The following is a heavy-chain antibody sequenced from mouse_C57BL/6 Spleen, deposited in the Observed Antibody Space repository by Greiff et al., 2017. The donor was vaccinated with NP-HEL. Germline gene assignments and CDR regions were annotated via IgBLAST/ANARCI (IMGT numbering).Heavy chain of an antibody. CDR3: ARAASPNYYGSSYYFDY. V-gene: IGHV3-1*01. J-gene: IGHJ2*01. Sequence: EVQLQESGPGMVKPSQSLSLTCTVTGYSITSGYDWHWIRHFPGNKLEWMGYISYSGSTNYNPSLKSRISITHDTSKNHFFLKLNAVTTEDTATYYCARAASPNYYGSSYYFDYWGQGTTLTVSS. CDR1: GYSITSGYD. CDR2: ISYSGST. D-gene: IGHD1-1*01.